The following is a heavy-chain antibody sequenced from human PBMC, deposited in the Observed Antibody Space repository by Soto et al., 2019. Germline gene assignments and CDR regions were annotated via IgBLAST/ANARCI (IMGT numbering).Heavy chain of an antibody. CDR2: IIPIFGTA. D-gene: IGHD3-22*01. J-gene: IGHJ4*02. Sequence: SVQISCKASGGTFSSYAISWVRQAPGQGLEWMGGIIPIFGTANYAQKFQGRVTITADESTSTAYMELSSLRSEDTAVYYCARELVYYYDSRGYCPFDYWGQGTLVTVSS. CDR3: ARELVYYYDSRGYCPFDY. CDR1: GGTFSSYA. V-gene: IGHV1-69*13.